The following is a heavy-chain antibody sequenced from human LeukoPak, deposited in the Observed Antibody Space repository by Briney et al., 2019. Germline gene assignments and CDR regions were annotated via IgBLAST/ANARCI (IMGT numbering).Heavy chain of an antibody. CDR1: GFTFSSYA. V-gene: IGHV3-23*01. J-gene: IGHJ6*03. CDR3: AKHDFWSGYYYYYYMDV. CDR2: ISGSGGST. D-gene: IGHD3-3*01. Sequence: PGGSLRLSCAASGFTFSSYAMSWVRQAPGKGLEWVSAISGSGGSTYYADSVKGRFTISRDNSKDTLYLQMNSRRAEDTAVYNCAKHDFWSGYYYYYYMDVWGKGTTVTVSS.